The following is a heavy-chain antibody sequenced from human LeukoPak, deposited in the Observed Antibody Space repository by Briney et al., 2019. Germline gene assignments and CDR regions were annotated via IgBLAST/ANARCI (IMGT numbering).Heavy chain of an antibody. CDR2: INPNSGGT. J-gene: IGHJ4*02. CDR1: GYTFTGYY. Sequence: ASVEVSCMASGYTFTGYYMHWVRQAPGQGLEWMGWINPNSGGTNYAQKFQGRVTMTRDTSISTCYMELSRLGSDDTAVYYCATSGFSGRLFDYWGQGTLVTVSS. V-gene: IGHV1-2*02. CDR3: ATSGFSGRLFDY. D-gene: IGHD1-26*01.